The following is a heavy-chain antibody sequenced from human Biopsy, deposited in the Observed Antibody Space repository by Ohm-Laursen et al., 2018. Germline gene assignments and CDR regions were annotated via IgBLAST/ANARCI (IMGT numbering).Heavy chain of an antibody. CDR1: GFTFSSYY. CDR2: FNSDGSST. J-gene: IGHJ2*01. V-gene: IGHV3-74*01. Sequence: GQTLSLTCAASGFTFSSYYMHWVRQAPGKGLVWVSRFNSDGSSTSYADSVKGRFTISRDNANNTLYLQMNSLRAEDTAVYYCARGGGGTSRDWYFDLWGRGTLVTVSS. CDR3: ARGGGGTSRDWYFDL. D-gene: IGHD4-23*01.